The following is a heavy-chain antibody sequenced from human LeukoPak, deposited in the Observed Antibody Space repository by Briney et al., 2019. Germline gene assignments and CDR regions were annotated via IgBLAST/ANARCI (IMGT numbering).Heavy chain of an antibody. D-gene: IGHD3-22*01. Sequence: PGGSLRLSCAASGFTFDDYAMHWVRQAPGKGLEWVSGISWNSGSIGYADSVKGRFTISRDNAKNSLYLQMNSLRAEDTAVYYCARGPNYDSSGYYLDYWGQGTLVTVSS. CDR3: ARGPNYDSSGYYLDY. J-gene: IGHJ4*02. V-gene: IGHV3-9*01. CDR1: GFTFDDYA. CDR2: ISWNSGSI.